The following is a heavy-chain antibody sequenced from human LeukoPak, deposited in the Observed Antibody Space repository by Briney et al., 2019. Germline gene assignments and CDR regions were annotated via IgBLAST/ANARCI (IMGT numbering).Heavy chain of an antibody. CDR2: IYYSGST. D-gene: IGHD6-19*01. CDR3: ARASGWLYYYYYYGMDV. J-gene: IGHJ6*02. CDR1: GGSISSYY. Sequence: SETLSLTCTVSGGSISSYYRSWIRQPPGKGLEWIGYIYYSGSTNYNPSLKSRVTISVDTSKNQFSLKLSSVTAADTAVYYCARASGWLYYYYYYGMDVWGQGTTVTVSS. V-gene: IGHV4-59*01.